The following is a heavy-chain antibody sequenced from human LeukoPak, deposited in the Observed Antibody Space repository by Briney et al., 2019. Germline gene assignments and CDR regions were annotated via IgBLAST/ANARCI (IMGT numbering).Heavy chain of an antibody. V-gene: IGHV3-23*01. CDR3: TRRVGGTPDF. J-gene: IGHJ4*02. CDR1: GFTFSSYV. D-gene: IGHD1-26*01. Sequence: PPGFLILSCAASGFTFSSYVMTWVRQAPGAGLEWVSAIGVDPPTTDYADSVKGRFTISRDDSKNTVYLQMNSLRVEDTALYYCTRRVGGTPDFWGLGCPLSVSS. CDR2: IGVDPPTT.